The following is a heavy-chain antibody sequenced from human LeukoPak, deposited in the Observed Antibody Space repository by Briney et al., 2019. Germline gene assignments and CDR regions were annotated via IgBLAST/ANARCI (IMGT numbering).Heavy chain of an antibody. J-gene: IGHJ4*02. D-gene: IGHD3-16*02. CDR2: IRSKAYGGTT. CDR1: GFTFGDYA. CDR3: ARLMITFGGVIVPFDY. Sequence: GSLRLSCTASGFTFGDYAMSWVRQAPGKGLEWVGFIRSKAYGGTTEYAASVKGRFTISRDDSKSIAYLQMNSLKASDTAMYYCARLMITFGGVIVPFDYWGQGTLVTVSS. V-gene: IGHV3-49*04.